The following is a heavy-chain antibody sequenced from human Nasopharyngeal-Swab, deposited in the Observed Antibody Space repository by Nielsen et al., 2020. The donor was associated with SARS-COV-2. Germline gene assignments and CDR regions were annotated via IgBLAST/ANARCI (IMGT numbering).Heavy chain of an antibody. V-gene: IGHV1-2*06. CDR2: INPTSGGT. D-gene: IGHD3-9*01. CDR1: GYIFTGYY. J-gene: IGHJ4*02. CDR3: ARATSGYDILTGYYNTTTFDY. Sequence: ASVKVSCKASGYIFTGYYMHRVRQAPGQGLEWMGRINPTSGGTNYEQKFQGRVTMNRNTSISTAYMVLSRLRSDDTAVYYCARATSGYDILTGYYNTTTFDYWGQGTLVTVSS.